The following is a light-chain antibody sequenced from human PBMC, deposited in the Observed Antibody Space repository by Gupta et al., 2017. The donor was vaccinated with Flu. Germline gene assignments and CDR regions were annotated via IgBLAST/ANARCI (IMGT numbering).Light chain of an antibody. CDR3: QQVNSYPYT. V-gene: IGKV1-9*01. Sequence: PTFLSASVGDRVTITCRASQGISSYLGWYQQKPGKAPKLLIYAASNLQSGVPSRFSGSGSGRQFTLTIRSLQPEDFATYFCQQVNSYPYTFGQGTKLEIK. J-gene: IGKJ2*01. CDR1: QGISSY. CDR2: AAS.